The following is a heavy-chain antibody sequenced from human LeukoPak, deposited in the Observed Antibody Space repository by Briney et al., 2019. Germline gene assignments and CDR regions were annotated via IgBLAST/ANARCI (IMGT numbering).Heavy chain of an antibody. CDR2: IYYSGST. D-gene: IGHD2-15*01. V-gene: IGHV4-31*03. J-gene: IGHJ6*04. CDR1: GGSISSGGYY. CDR3: ARDGRGSSFPYYYYYGMDV. Sequence: SETLSLTCTVSGGSISSGGYYWSWLRQHPGKGLEWIGYIYYSGSTYYNPSLKSRVTISVDTSKNQFSLKLSSVTAADTAVYYCARDGRGSSFPYYYYYGMDVWGKGTTVTVSS.